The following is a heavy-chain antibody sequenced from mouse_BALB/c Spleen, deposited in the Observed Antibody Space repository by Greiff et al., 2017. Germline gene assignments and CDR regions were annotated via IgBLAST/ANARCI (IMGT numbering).Heavy chain of an antibody. CDR3: ARGYDRDSWYFDV. J-gene: IGHJ1*01. D-gene: IGHD2-14*01. V-gene: IGHV5-6-5*01. Sequence: EVKLVESGGGLVKPGGSLKLSCAASGFTFSSYAMSWVRQTPEKRLEWVAYISSGGSTYYPDSVKGRFTISRDNARNILYLQMSSLRSEDTAMYYCARGYDRDSWYFDVWGAGTTVTVSS. CDR1: GFTFSSYA. CDR2: ISSGGST.